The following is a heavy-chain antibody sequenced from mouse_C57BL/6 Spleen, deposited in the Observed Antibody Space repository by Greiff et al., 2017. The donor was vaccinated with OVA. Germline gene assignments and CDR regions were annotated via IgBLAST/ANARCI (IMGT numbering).Heavy chain of an antibody. V-gene: IGHV5-9-1*02. CDR2: ISSGGGYI. Sequence: EVQVVESGEGLVKPGGSLKLSCAASGFTFSSYALSWVCQTPAKRLGWVAYISSGGGYIYYADTVKGRFTISRDNDRSTLYLQMSSLKTADTAMYYGTRDRGVTVLDYGGQGTTPTVSS. CDR3: TRDRGVTVLDY. CDR1: GFTFSSYA. J-gene: IGHJ2*01. D-gene: IGHD2-1*01.